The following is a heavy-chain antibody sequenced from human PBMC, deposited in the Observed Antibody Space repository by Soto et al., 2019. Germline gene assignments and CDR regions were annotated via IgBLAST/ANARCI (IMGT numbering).Heavy chain of an antibody. Sequence: GGSLRLSCTASGFTFGDYAMSWFRQAPGKGLEWVGFIRSKAYGGTTEYAASVKGRFTISRDDSKSIAHLQMNSLKTEDTAVYYCTRSRDGYNDDYYYYYGMDVWGHGTTVTVSS. CDR2: IRSKAYGGTT. V-gene: IGHV3-49*03. D-gene: IGHD5-12*01. J-gene: IGHJ6*02. CDR3: TRSRDGYNDDYYYYYGMDV. CDR1: GFTFGDYA.